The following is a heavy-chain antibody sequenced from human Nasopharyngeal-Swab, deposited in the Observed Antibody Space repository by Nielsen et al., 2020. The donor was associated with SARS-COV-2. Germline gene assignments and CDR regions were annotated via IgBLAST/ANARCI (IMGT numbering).Heavy chain of an antibody. CDR3: ARDGDYYGSGSYYPRYYGMDV. J-gene: IGHJ6*02. D-gene: IGHD3-10*01. CDR2: INPNSGGT. Sequence: WVRQAPGQRLEWMGRINPNSGGTNYAQKFQGRVTMTRDTSISTAYMELSRLRSDDTVVYYCARDGDYYGSGSYYPRYYGMDVWGQGTTVTVSS. V-gene: IGHV1-2*05.